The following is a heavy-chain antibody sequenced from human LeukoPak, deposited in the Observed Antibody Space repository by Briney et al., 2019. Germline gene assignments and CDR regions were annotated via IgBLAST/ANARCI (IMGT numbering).Heavy chain of an antibody. CDR1: GFPFDIYW. V-gene: IGHV3-7*01. CDR2: IKSDGSEE. Sequence: GGSLRLSCVASGFPFDIYWMSWVRQGPGKGLEWVANIKSDGSEEYYADSVKGRLTVSRDNAKNSLFLQMKRLRVEDTAVYYCAKEKTVAGWYFDLWGRGTLVTVSS. D-gene: IGHD6-19*01. CDR3: AKEKTVAGWYFDL. J-gene: IGHJ2*01.